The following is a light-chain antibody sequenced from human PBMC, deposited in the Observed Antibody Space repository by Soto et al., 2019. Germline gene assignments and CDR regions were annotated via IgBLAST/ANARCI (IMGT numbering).Light chain of an antibody. J-gene: IGKJ4*01. CDR3: QQYYSYALT. CDR2: AAS. CDR1: QGISSY. Sequence: AIRMTQSPSSLSASTVDRVTITCRASQGISSYLAWYQQKPGKAPKLLIYAASTLQSGVPSRFSGSGSGTDFTLTISCLQSEDFATYYCQQYYSYALTFGGGTKVEIK. V-gene: IGKV1-8*01.